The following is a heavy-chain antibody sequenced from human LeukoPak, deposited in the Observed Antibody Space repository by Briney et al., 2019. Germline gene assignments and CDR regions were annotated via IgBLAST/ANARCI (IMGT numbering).Heavy chain of an antibody. J-gene: IGHJ4*02. CDR3: ASQSITMVRGVIGGFDY. D-gene: IGHD3-10*01. V-gene: IGHV4-34*01. CDR2: INHSGST. Sequence: PSETLSLTCAVYGGSFSGYYWSWIRQPPGKGLEWIGEINHSGSTNYNPSLKSRVTISVDTSKNQFSLKLSSVTAADTAVYYCASQSITMVRGVIGGFDYWGQGTLVTVSS. CDR1: GGSFSGYY.